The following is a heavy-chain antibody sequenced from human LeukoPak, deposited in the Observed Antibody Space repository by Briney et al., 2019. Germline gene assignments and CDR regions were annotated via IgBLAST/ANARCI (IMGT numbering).Heavy chain of an antibody. CDR1: GGSFSGYY. D-gene: IGHD5-18*01. Sequence: SETLSLTCAVYGGSFSGYYWSWLRQPPGKGLEWIGEINHSGSTNYNPSLKSRVTISVDTSKNQFSQKLSSVTAADTAVYYCARVGSYGFCDYWGQGTLVTVPS. CDR3: ARVGSYGFCDY. V-gene: IGHV4-34*01. CDR2: INHSGST. J-gene: IGHJ4*02.